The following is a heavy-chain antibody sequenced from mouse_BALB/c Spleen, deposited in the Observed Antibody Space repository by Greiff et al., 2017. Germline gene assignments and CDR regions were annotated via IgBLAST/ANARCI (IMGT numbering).Heavy chain of an antibody. V-gene: IGHV2-9*02. CDR3: ARDRAYDGYNFDY. CDR2: IWAGGST. J-gene: IGHJ2*01. CDR1: GFSLTSYG. Sequence: QVHVKQSGPGLVAPSQSLSITCTVSGFSLTSYGVHWVRQPPGKGLEWLGVIWAGGSTNYNSALMSRLSISKDNSKSQVFLKMNSLQTDDTAMYYCARDRAYDGYNFDYWGQGTTLTVSS. D-gene: IGHD2-3*01.